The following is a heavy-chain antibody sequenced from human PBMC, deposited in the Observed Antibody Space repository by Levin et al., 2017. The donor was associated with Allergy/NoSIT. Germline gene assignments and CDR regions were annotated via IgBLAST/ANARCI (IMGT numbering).Heavy chain of an antibody. CDR3: AKMGLVVAAAPTDEDGFDI. CDR1: GFTFNKYG. Sequence: GESLKISCAASGFTFNKYGMHWVRQAPGKGLEWVAVLSFDGSNKYYGDSVKGRFTVSRDNSKNMLYLQMNSLRAEDTAVYYCAKMGLVVAAAPTDEDGFDIWGQGTMVTVSS. CDR2: LSFDGSNK. D-gene: IGHD2-2*01. J-gene: IGHJ3*02. V-gene: IGHV3-30*18.